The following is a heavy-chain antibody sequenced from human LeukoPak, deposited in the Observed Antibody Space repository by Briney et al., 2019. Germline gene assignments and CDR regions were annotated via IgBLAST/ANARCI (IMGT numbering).Heavy chain of an antibody. Sequence: GGSLRLSCAASGFTVSSHDMSWVRQAPGKGLVWVSRINSDGSSTSYADSVKGRFTISRDNAKNTLFLQMNSLRAEDTAVYYCARGPGAFDIWGQGTMVTVSS. CDR3: ARGPGAFDI. CDR1: GFTVSSHD. CDR2: INSDGSST. V-gene: IGHV3-74*01. D-gene: IGHD2-2*01. J-gene: IGHJ3*02.